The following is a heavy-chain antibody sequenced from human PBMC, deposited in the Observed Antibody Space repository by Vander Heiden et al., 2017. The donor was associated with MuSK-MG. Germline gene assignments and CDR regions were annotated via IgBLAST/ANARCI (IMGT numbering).Heavy chain of an antibody. CDR2: IETSRST. Sequence: QVQLQESGPGLVKPSQTLSLTCTVSGGSIRSGSYYWHWTREPAGKGLEWIGRIETSRSTQYNPSLSSRVTMSVDTSKNQFSLKLNAVTAADTAVYYCARGSSGSNFYDWGQGTLVTVSS. V-gene: IGHV4-61*02. CDR3: ARGSSGSNFYD. CDR1: GGSIRSGSYY. D-gene: IGHD1-26*01. J-gene: IGHJ4*02.